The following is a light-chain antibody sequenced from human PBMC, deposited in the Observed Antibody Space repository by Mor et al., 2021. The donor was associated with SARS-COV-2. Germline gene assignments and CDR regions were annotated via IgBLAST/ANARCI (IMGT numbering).Light chain of an antibody. Sequence: RDSGVPDRFSGSGSGTDFTLTISGLQAEDVAVYYCQQYYISPRTFGQGTKLEIK. V-gene: IGKV4-1*01. J-gene: IGKJ2*02. CDR3: QQYYISPRT.